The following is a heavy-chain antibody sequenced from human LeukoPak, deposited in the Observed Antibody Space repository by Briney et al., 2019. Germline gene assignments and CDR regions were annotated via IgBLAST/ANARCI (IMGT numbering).Heavy chain of an antibody. J-gene: IGHJ3*02. D-gene: IGHD3-22*01. CDR2: IIPIFGTA. CDR1: GGTSSSYA. Sequence: SVKVSCKASGGTSSSYAISWMRQAPGQGLEWMGGIIPIFGTANHAQKFQGRVTITTDESTSTAYMELSSLRSEDTAVYYCAREHKYYDSSGYYYKAFDIWGQGTMVTVSS. V-gene: IGHV1-69*05. CDR3: AREHKYYDSSGYYYKAFDI.